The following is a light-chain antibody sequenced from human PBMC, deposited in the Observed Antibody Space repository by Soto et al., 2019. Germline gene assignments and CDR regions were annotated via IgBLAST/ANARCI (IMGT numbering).Light chain of an antibody. Sequence: QSVLTQPPYVSGSPGQSVSISCTGTSTDFVGYNRVSWYEQPPGTAPKLMIYEVSKRPSGVPDSFSGSKSGNTASLTISGLQAADEADYYCSLYTSENAYVFGTGTKVTVL. V-gene: IGLV2-18*01. CDR2: EVS. J-gene: IGLJ1*01. CDR1: STDFVGYNR. CDR3: SLYTSENAYV.